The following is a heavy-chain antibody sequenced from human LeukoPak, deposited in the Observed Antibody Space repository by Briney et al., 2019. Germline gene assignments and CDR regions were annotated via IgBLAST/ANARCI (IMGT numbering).Heavy chain of an antibody. Sequence: GGSLRLSCTTSGFAFSNYAMNWVRQAPGKGXXXXXGISGFNTYYADSVKGRFTIFRDNSKNVLYLQMDRLRAEDTAVYSCAKDVCTSPRCLLYFDSWGQGTLVTVSS. D-gene: IGHD2-8*01. CDR3: AKDVCTSPRCLLYFDS. J-gene: IGHJ4*02. CDR2: ISGFNT. V-gene: IGHV3-23*01. CDR1: GFAFSNYA.